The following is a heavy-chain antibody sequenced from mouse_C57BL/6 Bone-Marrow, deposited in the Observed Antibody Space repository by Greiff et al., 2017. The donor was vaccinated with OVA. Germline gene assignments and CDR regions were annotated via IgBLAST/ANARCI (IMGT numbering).Heavy chain of an antibody. D-gene: IGHD1-1*01. J-gene: IGHJ4*01. CDR1: GFTFSDYY. CDR3: ARRGYYGSSLYYYAMDY. Sequence: EVQRVESGGGLVQPGGSLKLSCAASGFTFSDYYMYWVRQTPEKRLEWVAYISNGGGSTYYPDTVKGRFTISRDNAKNTLYLQMSRLKSEDTAMYYCARRGYYGSSLYYYAMDYWGQGTSVTVSS. V-gene: IGHV5-12*01. CDR2: ISNGGGST.